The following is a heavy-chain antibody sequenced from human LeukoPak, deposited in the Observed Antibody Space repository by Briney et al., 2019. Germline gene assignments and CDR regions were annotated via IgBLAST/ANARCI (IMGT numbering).Heavy chain of an antibody. CDR1: GGSISSYY. Sequence: SETLSLTCTVSGGSISSYYWSWIRQPPGKGLEWIGYIYYSGSTNYNPSLKSRVTISVDTSKNQFSLKLSSVTAADTAVYYCARDYVGQLGGGFYWFDPGGQGTLVTVSS. CDR3: ARDYVGQLGGGFYWFDP. CDR2: IYYSGST. V-gene: IGHV4-59*01. J-gene: IGHJ5*02. D-gene: IGHD6-6*01.